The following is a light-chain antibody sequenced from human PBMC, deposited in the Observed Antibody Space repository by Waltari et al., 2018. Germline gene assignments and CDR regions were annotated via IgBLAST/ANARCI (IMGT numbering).Light chain of an antibody. J-gene: IGLJ3*02. CDR3: SSYTTSSTLV. Sequence: QSALTQPASVSGSPGQSITISCSGTSGDVGSYNYVSWYQQHPGKAPKLMLYEVTKRASGVSNRFSGSKSGNTASLTISGLQAEDEADYYCSSYTTSSTLVFGGGTKLTVL. CDR1: SGDVGSYNY. V-gene: IGLV2-14*01. CDR2: EVT.